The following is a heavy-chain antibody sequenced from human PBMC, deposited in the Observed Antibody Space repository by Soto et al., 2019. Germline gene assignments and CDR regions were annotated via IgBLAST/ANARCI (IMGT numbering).Heavy chain of an antibody. Sequence: SQTLSLTCAISGDSVSSNNAAWNWIRQSPSRSLEWLGRTYYRSKWYTDYAVSVKTRITFSVDTSNSQVALQLNSVTSDDTAVYYCARSQKVFAPWGQGTLVTVSS. CDR2: TYYRSKWYT. V-gene: IGHV6-1*01. CDR3: ARSQKVFAP. J-gene: IGHJ5*02. CDR1: GDSVSSNNAA.